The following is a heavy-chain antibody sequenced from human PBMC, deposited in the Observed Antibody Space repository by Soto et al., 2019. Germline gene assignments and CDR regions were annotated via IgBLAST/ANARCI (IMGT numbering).Heavy chain of an antibody. D-gene: IGHD4-17*01. Sequence: QPVGSLRLSCAASGFTFRTYGMTWVRQAPGKGLECVSGISGRGDSIYYADSVRGRFTISRDNSKNTLYLQMNSLRVEDTAVYYCAKGSGEYPYYHGMDVWGQGTTVTVSS. J-gene: IGHJ6*02. CDR1: GFTFRTYG. CDR3: AKGSGEYPYYHGMDV. CDR2: ISGRGDSI. V-gene: IGHV3-23*01.